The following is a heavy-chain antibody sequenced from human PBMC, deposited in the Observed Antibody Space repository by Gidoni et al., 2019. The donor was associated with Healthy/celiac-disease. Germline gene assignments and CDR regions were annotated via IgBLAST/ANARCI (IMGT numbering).Heavy chain of an antibody. J-gene: IGHJ5*02. CDR1: VFTFSSYG. D-gene: IGHD3-22*01. Sequence: QVQLVESGGGVVQPGRSLRLSCAASVFTFSSYGLHWVRQAPGKGLECVAVIWYDGRNKYYADSVNGRFTISRDNSKNTLYLQINRLRAEDTAVYYCAREGDYYDSSGYLYNWFDPWGQGTLVTVSS. CDR2: IWYDGRNK. CDR3: AREGDYYDSSGYLYNWFDP. V-gene: IGHV3-33*01.